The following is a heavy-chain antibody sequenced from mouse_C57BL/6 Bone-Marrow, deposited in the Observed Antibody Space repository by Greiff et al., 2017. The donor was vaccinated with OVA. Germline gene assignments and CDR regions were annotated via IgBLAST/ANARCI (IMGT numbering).Heavy chain of an antibody. Sequence: QVQLQQPGAELVKPGASVKVSCKASGYTFTRYWMHWVKQRPGQGLEWIGRIHPSVSDTKSTQKLNGKATLPVDKASSTAYMQLSTLTTEDSAVYYCAIGYYGSDYWGQGTTLTVSS. CDR1: GYTFTRYW. J-gene: IGHJ2*01. CDR3: AIGYYGSDY. CDR2: IHPSVSDT. V-gene: IGHV1-74*01. D-gene: IGHD1-1*01.